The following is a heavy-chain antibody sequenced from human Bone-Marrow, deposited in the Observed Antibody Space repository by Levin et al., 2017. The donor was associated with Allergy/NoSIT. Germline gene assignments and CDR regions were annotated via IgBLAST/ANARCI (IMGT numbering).Heavy chain of an antibody. CDR1: GASISSGGYY. V-gene: IGHV4-31*03. CDR3: AGEAAAQHGSGSRLDY. D-gene: IGHD3-10*01. Sequence: SQTLSLTCTVSGASISSGGYYWNWIRQHPGKGLEWVGLIYYGASTSNSGTTHYSPSLKSRVTISVDTSTNQFTLRLTSVTAADTAVYYCAGEAAAQHGSGSRLDYWGQGTLVTVSS. J-gene: IGHJ4*02. CDR2: IYYGASTSNSGTT.